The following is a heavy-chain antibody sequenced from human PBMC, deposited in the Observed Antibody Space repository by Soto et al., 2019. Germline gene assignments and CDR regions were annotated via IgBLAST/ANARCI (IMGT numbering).Heavy chain of an antibody. CDR1: GGTFSSYA. CDR3: ARIRGYYDSSGYYNDYYYYGMDV. V-gene: IGHV1-69*13. CDR2: IIPIFGTA. Sequence: GASVKVSCKASGGTFSSYAISWVRQAPGQGLEWMGGIIPIFGTANYAQKFQGRVTITADESTSTAYMELSSLRSEDTAVYYCARIRGYYDSSGYYNDYYYYGMDVWGQGTTVTVSS. D-gene: IGHD3-22*01. J-gene: IGHJ6*02.